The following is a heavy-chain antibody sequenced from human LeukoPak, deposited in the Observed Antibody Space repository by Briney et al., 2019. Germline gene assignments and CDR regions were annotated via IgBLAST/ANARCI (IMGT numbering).Heavy chain of an antibody. D-gene: IGHD5-12*01. CDR1: GYIFTSYW. CDR2: IYPGDSDT. J-gene: IGHJ4*02. CDR3: ARRRQWLRFDDFDY. V-gene: IGHV5-51*01. Sequence: GASLQISCQGSGYIFTSYWIGWVRQLPGKGLEWMGIIYPGDSDTRYSPSFQGQVTISADKSISTAYLQWSSLKASDTAMYYCARRRQWLRFDDFDYWGQGTLVTVSS.